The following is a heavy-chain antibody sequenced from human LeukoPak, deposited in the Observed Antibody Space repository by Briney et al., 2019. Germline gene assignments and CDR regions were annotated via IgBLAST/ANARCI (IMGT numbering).Heavy chain of an antibody. Sequence: ASVTVSCKASGYTFSDSYIHWVRQAPGQGLEWMGSMNPKSGGTKYAQKFQGRVSMTRDTSISTAYMELASLTSDDTAVYYCARAGGRSWLDPWGQGTLVTVSS. J-gene: IGHJ5*02. CDR3: ARAGGRSWLDP. V-gene: IGHV1-2*02. CDR1: GYTFSDSY. D-gene: IGHD1-26*01. CDR2: MNPKSGGT.